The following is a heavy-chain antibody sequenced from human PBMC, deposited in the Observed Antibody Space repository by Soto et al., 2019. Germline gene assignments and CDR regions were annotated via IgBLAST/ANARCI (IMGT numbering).Heavy chain of an antibody. J-gene: IGHJ4*02. CDR1: GYTFTSYA. V-gene: IGHV1-3*01. CDR3: ARARQNPGHFDY. CDR2: INAGNGNT. D-gene: IGHD2-8*02. Sequence: ASVKVSCKASGYTFTSYAMHWVRQAPGQRLEWMGWINAGNGNTKYSQKFQGRVTITRDKSASTAYMELSSLRSEDTAVYYCARARQNPGHFDYWGQGTLVTVSS.